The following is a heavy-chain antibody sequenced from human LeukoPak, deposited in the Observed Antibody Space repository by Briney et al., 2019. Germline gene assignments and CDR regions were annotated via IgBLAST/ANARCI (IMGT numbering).Heavy chain of an antibody. Sequence: PSETLSLTCTVSGGSISSYYWRWIRQPPGKGLEWIGYIYYRGSTNYNPSLKSRVTLSVDTSKNQFSLKLSSVTAADTAVYYCARHIIEYSSSALFDYWGQGTLVTVSS. CDR3: ARHIIEYSSSALFDY. V-gene: IGHV4-59*01. CDR2: IYYRGST. D-gene: IGHD6-6*01. J-gene: IGHJ4*02. CDR1: GGSISSYY.